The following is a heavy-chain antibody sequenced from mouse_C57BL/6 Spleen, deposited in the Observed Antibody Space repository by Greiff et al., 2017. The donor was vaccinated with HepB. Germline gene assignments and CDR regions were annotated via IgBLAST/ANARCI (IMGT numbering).Heavy chain of an antibody. CDR2: IYPGSGNT. J-gene: IGHJ3*01. V-gene: IGHV1-76*01. CDR3: ARCAYGPFAY. Sequence: VQLQESGAELVRPGASVKLSCKASGYTFTDYYINWVKQRPGQGLEWIARIYPGSGNTYYNEKFKGKATLTAEKSSSTAYMQLSSLTSEDSAVYFCARCAYGPFAYWGQGTLVTVSA. D-gene: IGHD1-1*02. CDR1: GYTFTDYY.